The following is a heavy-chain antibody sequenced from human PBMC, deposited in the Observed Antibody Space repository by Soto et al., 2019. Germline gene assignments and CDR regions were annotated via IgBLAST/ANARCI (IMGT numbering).Heavy chain of an antibody. D-gene: IGHD3-22*01. V-gene: IGHV2-5*02. Sequence: QITLKESGPTLVKPTQPLTLTCTFSGFSLSTSGVGVGWIRQPPGKALEWLALIYWDDDKRYSTALKSRLTLTKDTSKIQVDLTMTNIDPVYKASYYCAHKGHYYDSSGYYYYHGTDVWGQGTTVTVSS. CDR3: AHKGHYYDSSGYYYYHGTDV. CDR1: GFSLSTSGVG. J-gene: IGHJ6*02. CDR2: IYWDDDK.